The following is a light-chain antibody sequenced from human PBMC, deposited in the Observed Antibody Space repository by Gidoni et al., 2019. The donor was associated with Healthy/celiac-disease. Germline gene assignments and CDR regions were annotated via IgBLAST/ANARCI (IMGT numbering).Light chain of an antibody. J-gene: IGKJ2*01. Sequence: EIVLTQSPCTLSLSPGERATLPCRASQSVSSSYLAWYQQKPGQAPRLLIYGASSRAIGIPDRFSGSGSGTDFTLTISRLEPEDFAVYYCQQYGSSPGYTFGQGTKLEIK. CDR3: QQYGSSPGYT. CDR2: GAS. V-gene: IGKV3-20*01. CDR1: QSVSSSY.